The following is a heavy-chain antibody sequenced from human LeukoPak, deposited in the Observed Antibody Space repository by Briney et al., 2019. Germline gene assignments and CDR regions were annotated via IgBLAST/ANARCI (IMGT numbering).Heavy chain of an antibody. V-gene: IGHV3-66*01. CDR1: GFTFRSTY. CDR3: ASALAAASHTSFDR. D-gene: IGHD6-13*01. CDR2: IDSGGNT. J-gene: IGHJ4*02. Sequence: GGSLRLSLSASGFTFRSTYMSWVRQAPGKGLRGVGIIDSGGNTYYADSVKGRLTISTDNSKNTLYLQMNRLRAEDTAVYYCASALAAASHTSFDRWGQGTVVTVSS.